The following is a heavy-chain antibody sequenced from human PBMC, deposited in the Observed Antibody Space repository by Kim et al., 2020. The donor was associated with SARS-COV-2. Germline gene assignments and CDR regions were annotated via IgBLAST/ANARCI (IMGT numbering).Heavy chain of an antibody. CDR3: ARVPVAQQWLGGDY. Sequence: SETLSLTCAVYGGSFSGYYRSWIRQSPGKGLEWVGEINHSGSTNYNPSLKSGVTLPVETTKNQFALKLISLTAADTAIYYCARVPVAQQWLGGDYWGQGTLVTVSS. V-gene: IGHV4-34*01. CDR2: INHSGST. CDR1: GGSFSGYY. D-gene: IGHD6-19*01. J-gene: IGHJ4*02.